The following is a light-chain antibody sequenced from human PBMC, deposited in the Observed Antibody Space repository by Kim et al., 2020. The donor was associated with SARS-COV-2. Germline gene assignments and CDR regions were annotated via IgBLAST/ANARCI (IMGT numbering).Light chain of an antibody. CDR2: DAP. CDR1: QCVSGS. CDR3: QQRSNWPLT. J-gene: IGKJ4*01. Sequence: GERATLAGRASQCVSGSLAGNKRKPGQAPRLPSKDAPKRATGIPARFRDSGSGTDFTLTISSLEPEDFAVYYCQQRSNWPLTFGGGTKVDIK. V-gene: IGKV3-11*01.